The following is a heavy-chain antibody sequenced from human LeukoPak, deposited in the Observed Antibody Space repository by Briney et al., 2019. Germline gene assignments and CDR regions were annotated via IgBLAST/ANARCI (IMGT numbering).Heavy chain of an antibody. CDR1: GFTFDDYA. CDR2: ISWNSGSI. J-gene: IGHJ6*02. CDR3: AKDITRGNSSGGSLGLYYYGRDV. Sequence: GGSLRLSCAASGFTFDDYAMHWVRQAPGKGLEWVSGISWNSGSIGYADSVKGRFTISRDNAKNSLYLQMNSLRAEDTALYYWAKDITRGNSSGGSLGLYYYGRDVWAKGPRSPSP. D-gene: IGHD6-25*01. V-gene: IGHV3-9*01.